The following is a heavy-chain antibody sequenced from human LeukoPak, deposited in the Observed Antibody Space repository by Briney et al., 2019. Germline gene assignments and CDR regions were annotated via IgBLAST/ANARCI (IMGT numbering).Heavy chain of an antibody. Sequence: GGSLRLSCATSGFSFSDHYMDWVRQAPGKGLEWVGRNRNKANSYTTDYAASVKGRFTVSRDASKNSLYLQMNSLKTEDTAVYYCCVMSPSGEVDYFDFWGQGTLVTVSS. CDR2: NRNKANSYTT. D-gene: IGHD3-16*01. CDR3: CVMSPSGEVDYFDF. J-gene: IGHJ4*02. CDR1: GFSFSDHY. V-gene: IGHV3-72*01.